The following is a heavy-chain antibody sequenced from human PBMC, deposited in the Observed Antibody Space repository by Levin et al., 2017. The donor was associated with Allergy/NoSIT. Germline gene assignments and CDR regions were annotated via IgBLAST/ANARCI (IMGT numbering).Heavy chain of an antibody. V-gene: IGHV3-7*01. D-gene: IGHD3-16*02. CDR3: AREEGWGYHYGMDV. CDR1: GFTFTSFW. Sequence: AGGSLRLSCAASGFTFTSFWMTWVRQAPGKGLEWVANIERDGSETYYVDSVKGRFTISRDNAKNSVYLQMNSLRVDDTAVYYGAREEGWGYHYGMDVWGQGTTVTVSS. J-gene: IGHJ6*02. CDR2: IERDGSET.